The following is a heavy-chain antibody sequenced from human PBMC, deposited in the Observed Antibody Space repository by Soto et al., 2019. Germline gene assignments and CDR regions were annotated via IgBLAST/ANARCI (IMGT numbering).Heavy chain of an antibody. CDR1: GYTFTHYD. V-gene: IGHV1-8*01. D-gene: IGHD6-13*01. CDR3: ARAKRDQQLSDY. J-gene: IGHJ4*02. CDR2: MNPDSANT. Sequence: QVNLVQSGAEVKQPGASVKVSCRTSGYTFTHYDISWVRQTTGQGLEWMGWMNPDSANTGYAHKFQGRVTLTRDTSITTAYMELNSLKSEDTATYYCARAKRDQQLSDYWVQGSLVIVSS.